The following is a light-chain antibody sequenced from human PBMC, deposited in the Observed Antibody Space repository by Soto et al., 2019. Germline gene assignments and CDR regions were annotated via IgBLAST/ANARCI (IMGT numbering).Light chain of an antibody. CDR1: SSDVGSYNL. CDR2: EVR. CDR3: CSYAGSFTIYV. Sequence: QSVLTQPASVSGSPGQSITISCTGTSSDVGSYNLVSWYQQHPGKAPKLIIYEVRMRPSGVSNRCSGSKSGNTASLTISGLQPEDEADYYCCSYAGSFTIYVFGTGTKVTVL. J-gene: IGLJ1*01. V-gene: IGLV2-23*02.